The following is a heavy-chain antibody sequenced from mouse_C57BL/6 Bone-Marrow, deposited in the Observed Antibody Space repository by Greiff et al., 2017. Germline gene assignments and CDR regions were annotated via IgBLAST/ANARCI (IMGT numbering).Heavy chain of an antibody. V-gene: IGHV1-85*01. CDR1: GYTFTSYD. CDR2: FYPRDGST. Sequence: QVQLKESGPELVKPGASVKLSCKASGYTFTSYDINWVKQRPGQGLEWIGWFYPRDGSTTYNEKFKGKATLTVDTSSSTAYMELHSLTPEDSAVYFCARLEFDGSSGDWYFDVWGTGTTVTVSS. J-gene: IGHJ1*03. CDR3: ARLEFDGSSGDWYFDV. D-gene: IGHD1-1*01.